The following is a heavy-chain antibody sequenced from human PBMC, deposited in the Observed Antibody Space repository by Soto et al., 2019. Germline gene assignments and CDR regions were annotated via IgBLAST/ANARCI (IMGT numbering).Heavy chain of an antibody. V-gene: IGHV5-51*01. CDR3: ARLSRRVAQESNYFDP. CDR2: IYPGDSDS. CDR1: GYSFSTSW. D-gene: IGHD2-8*01. J-gene: IGHJ5*02. Sequence: EATLKLSCKVSGYSFSTSWMGWVRQLPGKGLEWMGIIYPGDSDSRYGPSFEGHVTFSVDKSISTAYLEWSSLKASDTAIYYCARLSRRVAQESNYFDPWGQGTLVTVSS.